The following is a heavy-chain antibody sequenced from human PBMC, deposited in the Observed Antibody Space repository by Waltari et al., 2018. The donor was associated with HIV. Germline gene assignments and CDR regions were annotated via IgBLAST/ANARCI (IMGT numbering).Heavy chain of an antibody. CDR2: INHSGDT. CDR3: ARVELGSGTYWTYLDS. D-gene: IGHD3-10*01. Sequence: QVQLQQWGAGLLKPSETLSLTCAVYGGSFSAYQWSWIRQSPGKGLQWIGEINHSGDTNYNPSLKRRVTMSVDVSKNQFSLKMYSVTAADTATYYCARVELGSGTYWTYLDSWGKGNLVTVSS. V-gene: IGHV4-34*02. CDR1: GGSFSAYQ. J-gene: IGHJ4*02.